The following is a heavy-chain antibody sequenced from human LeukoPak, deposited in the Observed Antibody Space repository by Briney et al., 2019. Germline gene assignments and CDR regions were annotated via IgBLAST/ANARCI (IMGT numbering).Heavy chain of an antibody. J-gene: IGHJ6*02. CDR3: ARDLTPTVVATTYYYYGMDV. V-gene: IGHV4-59*01. Sequence: SETLSLTCAVYGGSFSGYYWSWIRQPPGRRLEWIAYFYYSGSTNYNPSLKSRVTISVDTSKNQFSLRLSSVTAADTAVYYCARDLTPTVVATTYYYYGMDVWGQGTTVTVSS. D-gene: IGHD1-26*01. CDR1: GGSFSGYY. CDR2: FYYSGST.